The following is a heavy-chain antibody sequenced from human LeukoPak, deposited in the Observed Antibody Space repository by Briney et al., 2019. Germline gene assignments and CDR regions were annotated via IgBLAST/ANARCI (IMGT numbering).Heavy chain of an antibody. D-gene: IGHD3-22*01. V-gene: IGHV3-23*01. CDR1: GFTFTNFG. Sequence: TGGSLRLYCAASGFTFTNFGMSWVRQAPGRGLEWVSAVSGGGGSTFYADSVKGRFTISRDNSKNTVYLQMNSLRAEDTAIYYCAKEKNSGYYYHFDYWGQGTLVTVSS. J-gene: IGHJ4*02. CDR2: VSGGGGST. CDR3: AKEKNSGYYYHFDY.